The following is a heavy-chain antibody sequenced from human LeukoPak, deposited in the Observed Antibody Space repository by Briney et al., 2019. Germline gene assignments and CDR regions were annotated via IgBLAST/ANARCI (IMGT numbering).Heavy chain of an antibody. J-gene: IGHJ4*02. CDR3: AGDWEVATIAAAALGY. CDR2: ISSSSSTK. D-gene: IGHD6-13*01. Sequence: PGGSLRLSCAASGFTFSTFSMNWVRQAPGKGLEWVSYISSSSSTKYYADSVKGRFTISRDNAKNSLYLQMNSLRDEDAAVYYCAGDWEVATIAAAALGYWGQGTRVTVSS. CDR1: GFTFSTFS. V-gene: IGHV3-48*02.